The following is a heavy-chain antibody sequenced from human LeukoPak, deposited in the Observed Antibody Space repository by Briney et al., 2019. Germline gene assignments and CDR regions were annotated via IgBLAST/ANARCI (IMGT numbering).Heavy chain of an antibody. CDR3: ARHSTSGQWLALYLDY. J-gene: IGHJ4*02. V-gene: IGHV4-39*01. Sequence: SETLSLTCTVSGGSLSSSSYYWGWVRQPPGKGLGWLGSIYYSGSTYYNPSRKIRVTISEDPSKNQYALKLSSVTAADTAVYYCARHSTSGQWLALYLDYWGQGTLVTVSS. CDR2: IYYSGST. D-gene: IGHD6-19*01. CDR1: GGSLSSSSYY.